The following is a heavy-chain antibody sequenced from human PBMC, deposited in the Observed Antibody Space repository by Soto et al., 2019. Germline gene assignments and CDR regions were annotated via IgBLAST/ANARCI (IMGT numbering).Heavy chain of an antibody. CDR1: GGSISSSSYY. CDR2: IYYSGST. CDR3: ARLADKGVTMVRGDFDY. V-gene: IGHV4-39*01. Sequence: SETLSLTCTVSGGSISSSSYYWGWIRQPPGKGLEWIGSIYYSGSTYYNPSLKSRVTISVDTSKNQFSLKLSSVTAADTAVYYCARLADKGVTMVRGDFDYWGQGTLVTVSS. J-gene: IGHJ4*02. D-gene: IGHD3-10*01.